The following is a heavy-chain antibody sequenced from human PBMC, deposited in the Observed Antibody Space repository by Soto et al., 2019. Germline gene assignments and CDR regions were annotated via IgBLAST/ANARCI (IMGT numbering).Heavy chain of an antibody. CDR3: AREDCSEGTCYWRGDFDY. V-gene: IGHV3-21*01. Sequence: DVQLVESGGGLVKPGGSLRLSCAASGFPFSSHNMNWVRQAPGKGLEWVSSISSSGSYIYYADSVKGRFTISRDNAKNSLFLHLNSLRVEDTAVYYCAREDCSEGTCYWRGDFDYWGQGALVTVSS. J-gene: IGHJ4*02. D-gene: IGHD2-15*01. CDR1: GFPFSSHN. CDR2: ISSSGSYI.